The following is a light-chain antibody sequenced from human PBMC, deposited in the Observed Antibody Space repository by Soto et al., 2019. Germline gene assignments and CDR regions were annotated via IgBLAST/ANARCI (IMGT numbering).Light chain of an antibody. CDR2: GAS. J-gene: IGKJ2*01. CDR3: QQYGSSPPYT. Sequence: EIVLTQSPGTLSLSPGERATLSCRASLSVGSSYLAWYQQTPGQAPRLLIYGASSRATGIPDRFSGSGSGTVFTLTISRLEPDDFAVYYCQQYGSSPPYTFGQGTQLEIK. CDR1: LSVGSSY. V-gene: IGKV3-20*01.